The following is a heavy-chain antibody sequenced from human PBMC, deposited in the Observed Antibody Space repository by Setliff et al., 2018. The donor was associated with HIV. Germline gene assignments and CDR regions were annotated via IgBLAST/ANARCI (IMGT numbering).Heavy chain of an antibody. CDR1: GVSTISSSSSYY. D-gene: IGHD6-19*01. CDR2: ISHSGIT. Sequence: PSETLSLTCIVSGVSTISSSSSYYWGWIRQPPGKGLEWIGYISHSGITYYNPSLKSRVTISVDKSKNQFSLKLSSVTAADTAVYYCASVGSGWSHNWFDPWGQGTLVTVSS. V-gene: IGHV4-39*07. CDR3: ASVGSGWSHNWFDP. J-gene: IGHJ5*02.